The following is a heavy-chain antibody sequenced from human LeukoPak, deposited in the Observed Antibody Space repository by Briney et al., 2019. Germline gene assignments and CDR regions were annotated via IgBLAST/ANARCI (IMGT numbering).Heavy chain of an antibody. D-gene: IGHD3-22*01. J-gene: IGHJ5*02. CDR3: ARGTYYYDSSGYLRPFDP. V-gene: IGHV1-2*02. CDR1: GYTFTGYY. Sequence: GASVKVSCKASGYTFTGYYMHWVRQAPGQGLEWMGWINPNSGGTNYAQKFQGRVTMTRDTSISTAYTELSRLRSDDTAVYYCARGTYYYDSSGYLRPFDPWGQGTLVTVSS. CDR2: INPNSGGT.